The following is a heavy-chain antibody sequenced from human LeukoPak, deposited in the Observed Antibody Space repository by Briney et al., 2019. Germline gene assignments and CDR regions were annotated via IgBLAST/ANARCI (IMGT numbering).Heavy chain of an antibody. CDR2: ISSSGSTI. D-gene: IGHD5-24*01. CDR1: GFTFSSYS. V-gene: IGHV3-48*04. Sequence: GGSLRLSCAASGFTFSSYSMNWVRQAPGKGLEWVSYISSSGSTIYYADSVKGRFTISRDNAKNSLYLQMNSLRAEDTAVYYCARDWGARWLQFDYWGQGTLVTVSS. J-gene: IGHJ4*02. CDR3: ARDWGARWLQFDY.